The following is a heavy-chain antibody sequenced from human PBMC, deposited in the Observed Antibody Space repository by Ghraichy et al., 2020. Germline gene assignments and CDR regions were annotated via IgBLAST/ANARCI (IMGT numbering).Heavy chain of an antibody. J-gene: IGHJ4*02. CDR2: ISSCSSSI. CDR3: ARGELGGDY. CDR1: GFTFSSKG. D-gene: IGHD7-27*01. Sequence: GGSLRLSCEASGFTFSSKGMNWVRQAPGKGLEWVSYISSCSSSIQYADSVKGRFTISRDNAKNTVYLQMNSLRDEDTAVYYCARGELGGDYLGQGMLVTVSA. V-gene: IGHV3-48*02.